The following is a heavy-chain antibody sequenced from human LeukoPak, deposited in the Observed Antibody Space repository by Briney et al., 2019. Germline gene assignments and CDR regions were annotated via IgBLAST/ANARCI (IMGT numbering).Heavy chain of an antibody. CDR3: ARGAPMWFGELGL. Sequence: SETLSLTCTVAGGSISSTNDYWGWIRQLPGKGLEWIGTIYHSGSTHSNPSLKSRVTISVDTSRNQFSLKLSSVTAADTAVYYCARGAPMWFGELGLWGQGTLVTVSS. CDR2: IYHSGST. D-gene: IGHD3-10*01. CDR1: GGSISSTNDY. J-gene: IGHJ4*02. V-gene: IGHV4-39*07.